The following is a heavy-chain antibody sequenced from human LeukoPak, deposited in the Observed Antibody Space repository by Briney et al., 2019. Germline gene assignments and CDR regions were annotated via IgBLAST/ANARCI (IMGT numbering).Heavy chain of an antibody. D-gene: IGHD6-13*01. V-gene: IGHV3-23*01. CDR3: AKASTPGIAAAGTFDY. Sequence: GGSLRLSCAASGFTFSSYAMGWVRQAPGKGLEWVSAISGSGGSTYYADSVKGRFTISRDNSKNTLYLQMNSLRAEDTAVYYCAKASTPGIAAAGTFDYWGQGTLVTVSS. CDR2: ISGSGGST. J-gene: IGHJ4*02. CDR1: GFTFSSYA.